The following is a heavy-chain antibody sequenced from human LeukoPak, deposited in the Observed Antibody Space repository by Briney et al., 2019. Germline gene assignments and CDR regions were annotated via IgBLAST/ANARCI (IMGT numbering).Heavy chain of an antibody. CDR1: GFTFSSSW. D-gene: IGHD6-19*01. J-gene: IGHJ4*02. CDR2: IREDGREK. V-gene: IGHV3-7*01. CDR3: AKGTSGWYWRFDY. Sequence: GGSLRLSCATSGFTFSSSWMSWVRQAPGKGLECVANIREDGREKYYVDSVKGRFTISRDNAKNSLYLQMSSLRAEDTAVYYCAKGTSGWYWRFDYWGQGTLVTVSS.